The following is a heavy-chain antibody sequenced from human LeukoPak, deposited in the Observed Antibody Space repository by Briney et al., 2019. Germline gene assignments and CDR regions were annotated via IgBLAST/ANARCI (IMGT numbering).Heavy chain of an antibody. CDR1: GGSVSSSNYY. CDR3: ARRVFGDNYFDY. CDR2: IYYSGST. J-gene: IGHJ4*02. V-gene: IGHV4-39*01. Sequence: SETLSLTCTVSGGSVSSSNYYWVWLRQPPGKGLEWIGSIYYSGSTYYNPSLKSRVTISVDTSKNQFALKLSSVTAADTAVYYCARRVFGDNYFDYWGQGTLVTVSS. D-gene: IGHD3-10*01.